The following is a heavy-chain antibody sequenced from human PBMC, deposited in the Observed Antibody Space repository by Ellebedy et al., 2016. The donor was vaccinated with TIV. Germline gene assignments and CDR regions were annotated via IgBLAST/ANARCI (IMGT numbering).Heavy chain of an antibody. CDR3: GREVGGGGAY. J-gene: IGHJ4*02. Sequence: GESLKISXAASGFTFSTYWMHWVRQAPGKGLEWVANIKQDGSEKYYVDSVKGRFTISRDNAKNSLYLQMNSLRAEDTAVYYCGREVGGGGAYWGQGTLVTVSS. D-gene: IGHD2-21*01. CDR1: GFTFSTYW. CDR2: IKQDGSEK. V-gene: IGHV3-7*01.